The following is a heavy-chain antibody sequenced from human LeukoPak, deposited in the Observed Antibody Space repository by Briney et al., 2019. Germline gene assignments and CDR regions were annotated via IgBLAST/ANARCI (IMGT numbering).Heavy chain of an antibody. D-gene: IGHD5-12*01. J-gene: IGHJ4*02. CDR1: GFTFSSYW. V-gene: IGHV3-7*01. CDR2: IKQDGSEK. CDR3: ARAGGYASSWAY. Sequence: GGSLRLSCAASGFTFSSYWMSWVRQAPGKGLEWVANIKQDGSEKNYVDSVKGRFTISRDNAKNSLDLQMNSLRTEDTAVYYCARAGGYASSWAYWGQGTLVTVSS.